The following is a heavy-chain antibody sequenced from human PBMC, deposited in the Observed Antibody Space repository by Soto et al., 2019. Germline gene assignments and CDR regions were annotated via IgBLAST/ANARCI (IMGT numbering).Heavy chain of an antibody. CDR3: TTSRYYDSSGYYYSIDYFDY. CDR2: IKSKTDGGTT. J-gene: IGHJ4*02. CDR1: GFTFSNAW. D-gene: IGHD3-22*01. V-gene: IGHV3-15*07. Sequence: GGSLRLSCAASGFTFSNAWMNWVRQAPGKGLEWVGRIKSKTDGGTTDYAAPVKGRFTISRDDSKNTLYLQMNSQKTEDTAVYYCTTSRYYDSSGYYYSIDYFDYWGQGTLVTVSS.